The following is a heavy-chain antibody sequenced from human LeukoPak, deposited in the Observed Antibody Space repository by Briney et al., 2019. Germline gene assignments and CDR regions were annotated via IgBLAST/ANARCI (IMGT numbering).Heavy chain of an antibody. J-gene: IGHJ2*01. CDR1: GGSISSSSYY. CDR2: IYYSGST. D-gene: IGHD6-13*01. Sequence: PSETLSLTCTVSGGSISSSSYYWGWIRQPPGKGLEWIGSIYYSGSTYYNPSFKSRVTISVDTSKNQFSLKLSSVTAADTAVYYCARDPIAAAPGGYFDLWGRGTLVTVSS. V-gene: IGHV4-39*02. CDR3: ARDPIAAAPGGYFDL.